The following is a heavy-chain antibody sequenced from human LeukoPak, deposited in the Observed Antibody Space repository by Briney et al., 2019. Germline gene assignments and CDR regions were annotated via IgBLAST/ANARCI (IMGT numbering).Heavy chain of an antibody. V-gene: IGHV3-15*01. J-gene: IGHJ4*02. CDR2: IKSKTGGETI. CDR1: GFTFSNAW. D-gene: IGHD4-11*01. CDR3: TTSLRQYSMFDY. Sequence: GGSLRLSCAASGFTFSNAWMSWVRQAPGKGLEWVGRIKSKTGGETIDYAAPVTGRFTISRDDSQNTLYLQMNSLKTEDTAVYYCTTSLRQYSMFDYWGQGTLVTVSS.